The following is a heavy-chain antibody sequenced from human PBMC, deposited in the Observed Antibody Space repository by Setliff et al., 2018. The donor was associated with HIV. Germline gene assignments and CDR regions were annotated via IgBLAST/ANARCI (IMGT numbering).Heavy chain of an antibody. CDR2: IKSKADGGTR. J-gene: IGHJ3*01. CDR3: ARGNAYANWSGWTLDV. D-gene: IGHD3-3*01. V-gene: IGHV3-15*01. Sequence: GGSLRLSCAASGFTFSNVWVSWVRQAPGKGLEWVGRIKSKADGGTRDYAVAVKGRFTISRDDSKSTLYLQMNSLRAYDTAVYYCARGNAYANWSGWTLDVWGQGTMVTVSS. CDR1: GFTFSNVW.